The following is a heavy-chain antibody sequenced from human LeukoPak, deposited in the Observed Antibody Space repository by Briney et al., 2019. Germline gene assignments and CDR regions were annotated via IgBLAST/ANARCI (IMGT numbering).Heavy chain of an antibody. J-gene: IGHJ5*02. Sequence: PSETLSLTCTVSGGSISSSSYYWGWIRQPPGKGLEWIGSIYYSGSTYYNPSLKSRVTISVDTSKNQFSLKLSSVTAADTAVYYCARAYYGSGRSRWFDPWGQGTLVTVSS. CDR2: IYYSGST. D-gene: IGHD3-10*01. V-gene: IGHV4-39*07. CDR1: GGSISSSSYY. CDR3: ARAYYGSGRSRWFDP.